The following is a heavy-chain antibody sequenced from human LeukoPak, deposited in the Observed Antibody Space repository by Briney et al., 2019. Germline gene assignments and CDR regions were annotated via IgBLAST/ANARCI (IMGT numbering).Heavy chain of an antibody. CDR1: GFTFSSYW. Sequence: SGGSLRLSCAASGFTFSSYWMSWVRQAPGKGLEWVANIKQDGSEKYYVDSVKGRFTISRDNAKNSLYLQMNSLRAEDTAVYYCATPNQPYSSSPFDYWGQGTLVTVSS. J-gene: IGHJ4*02. V-gene: IGHV3-7*05. CDR2: IKQDGSEK. D-gene: IGHD6-13*01. CDR3: ATPNQPYSSSPFDY.